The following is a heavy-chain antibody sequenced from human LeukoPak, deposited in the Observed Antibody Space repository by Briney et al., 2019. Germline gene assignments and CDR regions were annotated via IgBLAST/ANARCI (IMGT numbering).Heavy chain of an antibody. CDR1: GFTFSDYH. D-gene: IGHD4-11*01. V-gene: IGHV3-11*06. J-gene: IGHJ4*02. CDR3: VRDKDYTIDY. CDR2: IRISSTYT. Sequence: TGGSLRLSCAASGFTFSDYHMSWIRQAPGKGLEWGSYIRISSTYTKYADSVKGRFTISRDDAKNSLYLQMNSLRAEDTAVYYCVRDKDYTIDYWGQGSLVTVSS.